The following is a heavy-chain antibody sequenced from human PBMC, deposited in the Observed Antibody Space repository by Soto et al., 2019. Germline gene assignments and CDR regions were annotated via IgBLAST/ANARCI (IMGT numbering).Heavy chain of an antibody. CDR2: INAGNGNT. J-gene: IGHJ5*01. CDR1: GYTFTSYA. Sequence: QVQLVQSGAEVKKPGASVKDSCKASGYTFTSYAMHWVRQAPGQRLEWMGWINAGNGNTKYSQKFQGRVTITRDTSASTAYMELSSLRSEDTAVYYCARDGGGSGSGWYFWFDSCGQVTLFTVSS. CDR3: ARDGGGSGSGWYFWFDS. V-gene: IGHV1-3*01. D-gene: IGHD6-19*01.